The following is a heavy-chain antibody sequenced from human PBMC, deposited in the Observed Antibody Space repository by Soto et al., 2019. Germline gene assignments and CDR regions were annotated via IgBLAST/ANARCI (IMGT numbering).Heavy chain of an antibody. V-gene: IGHV4-30-4*01. CDR3: ARDRFYGSGKPVDY. CDR2: ISYSGST. D-gene: IGHD3-10*01. Sequence: SETLSLTCTVSGSSISSGDHYWSWIRQPPGKGLEWIGYISYSGSTYYNPSPSLKSRVIISVDTSKNQFSLKLSSVTAADTAVYYCARDRFYGSGKPVDYWGQGTLVTVSS. CDR1: GSSISSGDHY. J-gene: IGHJ4*02.